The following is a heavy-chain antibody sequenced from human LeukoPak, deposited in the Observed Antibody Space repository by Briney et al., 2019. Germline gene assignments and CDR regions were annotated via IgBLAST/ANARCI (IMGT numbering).Heavy chain of an antibody. V-gene: IGHV4-59*12. CDR2: IYYSGNT. CDR1: GGSISSYY. D-gene: IGHD3-22*01. J-gene: IGHJ4*02. CDR3: ARDIIYDSSGYFDY. Sequence: SETLSLTCTVSGGSISSYYWSWIRQPPGKGLEWIGYIYYSGNTNYNPSLKSRVTISVDTSKNQFSLKLSSVTAADTAVYYCARDIIYDSSGYFDYWGQGTLVTVSS.